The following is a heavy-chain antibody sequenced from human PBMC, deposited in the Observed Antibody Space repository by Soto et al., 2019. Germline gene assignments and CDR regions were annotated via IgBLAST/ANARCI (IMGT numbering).Heavy chain of an antibody. D-gene: IGHD1-7*01. CDR1: GYTFTGYY. J-gene: IGHJ6*02. V-gene: IGHV1-2*04. Sequence: AASVKVSCKASGYTFTGYYMHWVRQAPGQGLEWMGWINPNSGGTNYAQKFQGWVTMTRDTSISTAYVELSRLRSDDTAVYYCARDYGTNNSYYYYGMDVWGQGTTVTVSS. CDR2: INPNSGGT. CDR3: ARDYGTNNSYYYYGMDV.